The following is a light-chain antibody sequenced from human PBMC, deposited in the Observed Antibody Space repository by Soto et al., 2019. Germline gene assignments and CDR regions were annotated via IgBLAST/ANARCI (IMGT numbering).Light chain of an antibody. J-gene: IGKJ5*01. CDR2: DAY. V-gene: IGKV3-11*01. Sequence: EVLLTQSPVTLSSSPWERATLSCRASQSFRGLLAWYQQKPGQAPRLLIYDAYNRATGIPPRFSGSGSGTDFTLTISSLEPEDSAVYYCQQRHMWPITFGQGTRLEIK. CDR1: QSFRGL. CDR3: QQRHMWPIT.